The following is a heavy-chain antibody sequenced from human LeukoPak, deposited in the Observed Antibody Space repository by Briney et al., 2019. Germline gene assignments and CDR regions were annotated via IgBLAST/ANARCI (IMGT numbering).Heavy chain of an antibody. Sequence: GASVKVSCKASGYTFTRYYMHWVRQAPGQGLEGMGWINPNSGGTNYAQKFQGRVTMTRDTSISTAYMELSRLRSDDTAVYYCAKGLHDGYYYDSSGYYPPGDWGQGTLVTVSS. V-gene: IGHV1-2*02. D-gene: IGHD3-22*01. CDR1: GYTFTRYY. CDR3: AKGLHDGYYYDSSGYYPPGD. CDR2: INPNSGGT. J-gene: IGHJ1*01.